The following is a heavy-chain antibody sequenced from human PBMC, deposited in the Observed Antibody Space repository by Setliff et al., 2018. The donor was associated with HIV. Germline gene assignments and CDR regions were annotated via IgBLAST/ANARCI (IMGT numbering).Heavy chain of an antibody. J-gene: IGHJ5*02. CDR1: GGSINSGNNY. CDR2: IYYSGST. D-gene: IGHD2-2*01. Sequence: SETLSLTCTVSGGSINSGNNYWSWIRQHPGKGLEWIGFIYYSGSTNYNPSLKSRVTTSVDTSKNQFSLRLSSVTAADTAVYYCARGLGGYCSSVSCYEADHWGQGTLVTVSS. V-gene: IGHV4-30-4*01. CDR3: ARGLGGYCSSVSCYEADH.